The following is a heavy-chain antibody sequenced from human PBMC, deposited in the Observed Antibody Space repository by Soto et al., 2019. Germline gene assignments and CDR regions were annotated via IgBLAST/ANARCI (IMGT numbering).Heavy chain of an antibody. V-gene: IGHV4-39*01. CDR1: GGSISSSSYY. J-gene: IGHJ4*02. Sequence: SETLSLTCTVSGGSISSSSYYWCWIRQPPGKGLECIGSIYYTGITHYNPSLKSRATISIDTSKNQFSLNLNSVTATDTAVYYCARPARQDTVAGNYWGQGTLVTSPQ. CDR3: ARPARQDTVAGNY. CDR2: IYYTGIT. D-gene: IGHD6-19*01.